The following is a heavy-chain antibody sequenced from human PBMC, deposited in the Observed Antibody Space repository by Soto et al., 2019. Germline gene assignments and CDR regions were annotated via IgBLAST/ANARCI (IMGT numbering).Heavy chain of an antibody. Sequence: SETLSLTCAVYGGSFSGYYWSWIRQPPGKGLEWIGEINHSGGTNYNPSLKSRVTISVDTSKNQFSLKLSSVTAADTAVYYCASKGSSWYHYYYGMDVWGQGTTVTVSS. D-gene: IGHD6-13*01. CDR1: GGSFSGYY. CDR3: ASKGSSWYHYYYGMDV. J-gene: IGHJ6*02. CDR2: INHSGGT. V-gene: IGHV4-34*01.